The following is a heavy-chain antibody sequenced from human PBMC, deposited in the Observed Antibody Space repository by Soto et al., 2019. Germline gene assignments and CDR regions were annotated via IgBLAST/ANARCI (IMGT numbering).Heavy chain of an antibody. V-gene: IGHV3-33*01. CDR3: ARDDGSGSSYFDY. D-gene: IGHD3-10*01. Sequence: GGSLRLSCAASGFTFSSYGMHWVRQAPGKGLEWVAVIWYDGSNKYYADSVKGRFTISRDNSKNTLYLQMNSLRAEDTAVYYCARDDGSGSSYFDYWGQGTLVTVSS. J-gene: IGHJ4*02. CDR1: GFTFSSYG. CDR2: IWYDGSNK.